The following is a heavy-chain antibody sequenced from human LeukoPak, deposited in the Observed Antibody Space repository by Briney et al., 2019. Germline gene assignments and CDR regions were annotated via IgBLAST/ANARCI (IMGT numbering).Heavy chain of an antibody. CDR2: IYHSGST. CDR1: GYSISSGYY. CDR3: ARDKKNGYFDP. D-gene: IGHD2-2*03. Sequence: SETLSLTCTVSGYSISSGYYWGWIRQPPGKGLEWIGSIYHSGSTYYSPSLKSRVTISVHTSKNQFSLKLSSVTAADTAVYYCARDKKNGYFDPWGQGTLVTVSS. J-gene: IGHJ5*02. V-gene: IGHV4-38-2*02.